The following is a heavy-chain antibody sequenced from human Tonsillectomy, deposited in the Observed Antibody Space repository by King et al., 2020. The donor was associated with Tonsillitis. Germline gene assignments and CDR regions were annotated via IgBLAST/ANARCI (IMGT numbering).Heavy chain of an antibody. CDR2: ISYDRSNK. CDR3: VKGGDSRGWHWELGYYYGMDV. Sequence: VQLVESGGGVVQPGRSLRLSCAASGFTFSSYGMHWVRQAPGKGLEWVAVISYDRSNKYYADSVKGRFTISRDNSNNTLHLQMNSLGAEDTAVYYCVKGGDSRGWHWELGYYYGMDVWGQGTTVTVSS. V-gene: IGHV3-30*18. CDR1: GFTFSSYG. J-gene: IGHJ6*02. D-gene: IGHD6-19*01.